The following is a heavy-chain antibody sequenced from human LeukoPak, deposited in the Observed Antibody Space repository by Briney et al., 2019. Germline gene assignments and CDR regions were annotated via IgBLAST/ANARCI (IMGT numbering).Heavy chain of an antibody. CDR2: IYSGGNT. CDR1: GLTVSSNS. Sequence: GGSLRLSCTVSGLTVSSNSMSWVRQAPGKGLEWVSFIYSGGNTHYSDSVKGRFTISRDNSKNTLYLQMNSLRVEDTAVYYCARRAGEYSHPYDYWGQGTLVTVSS. V-gene: IGHV3-53*01. D-gene: IGHD4-17*01. CDR3: ARRAGEYSHPYDY. J-gene: IGHJ4*02.